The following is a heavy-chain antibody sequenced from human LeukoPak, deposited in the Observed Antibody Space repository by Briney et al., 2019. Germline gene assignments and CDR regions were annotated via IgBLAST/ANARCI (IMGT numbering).Heavy chain of an antibody. J-gene: IGHJ5*02. Sequence: PGGSLRLSCAATGFTVSSKYMSWGRQAPGKGLEWVANIKQDGSEKYYVDSVKGRFTISRDNAKNSLYLQMNSLRAEDTAVYYCARDFFGDPNWFDPWGQGTLVTVSS. CDR3: ARDFFGDPNWFDP. D-gene: IGHD3-16*01. CDR1: GFTVSSKY. V-gene: IGHV3-7*01. CDR2: IKQDGSEK.